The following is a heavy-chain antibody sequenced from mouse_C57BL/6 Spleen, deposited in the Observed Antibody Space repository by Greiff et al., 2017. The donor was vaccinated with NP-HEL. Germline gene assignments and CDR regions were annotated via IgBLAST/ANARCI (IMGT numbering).Heavy chain of an antibody. D-gene: IGHD1-1*02. Sequence: VQLQQPGAELVRPGSSVKLSCKASGYTFTSYWMAWVKQRPGQGLEWIGNIYPSDSETHYNQKFKDKATLTVDKSSSTAYMQLSSLTSEDSAVYYCATVDMEGGLYYYAMDYWGQGTSVTVSA. V-gene: IGHV1-61*01. CDR1: GYTFTSYW. CDR3: ATVDMEGGLYYYAMDY. J-gene: IGHJ4*01. CDR2: IYPSDSET.